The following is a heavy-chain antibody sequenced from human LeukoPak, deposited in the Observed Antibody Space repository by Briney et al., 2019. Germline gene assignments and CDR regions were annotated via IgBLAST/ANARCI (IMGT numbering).Heavy chain of an antibody. CDR2: ISGSSGST. V-gene: IGHV3-23*01. D-gene: IGHD2-15*01. Sequence: PGRSLRLSCAASGFTFSSYAMHWVRQAPGKGLEWVSAISGSSGSTYYADSVKGRFTISRDNSKNTLYLQMNSLRAEDTAVYYCAKGRSCSAGGRFDPWGQGTLVTVSS. CDR3: AKGRSCSAGGRFDP. J-gene: IGHJ5*02. CDR1: GFTFSSYA.